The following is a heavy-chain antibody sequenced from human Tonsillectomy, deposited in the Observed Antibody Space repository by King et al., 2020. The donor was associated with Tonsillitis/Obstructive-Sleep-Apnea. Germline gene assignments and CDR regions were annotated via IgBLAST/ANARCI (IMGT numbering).Heavy chain of an antibody. J-gene: IGHJ4*02. CDR1: GFTFSSYW. V-gene: IGHV3-7*01. CDR3: AREVELWDSASDY. CDR2: IKQDGSEK. D-gene: IGHD3-10*01. Sequence: VQLVESGGGLVQPGGSLRLSCAASGFTFSSYWMSWVRQAPGKGLEWVGNIKQDGSEKYYMDSVKGRFTISRDNAKNSLYLQMNSLRAEDTVVYYCAREVELWDSASDYWGQGTLVIVSS.